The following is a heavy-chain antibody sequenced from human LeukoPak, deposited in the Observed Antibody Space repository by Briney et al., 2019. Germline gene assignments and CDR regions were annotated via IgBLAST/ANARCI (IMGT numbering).Heavy chain of an antibody. CDR1: GFNFGTHW. D-gene: IGHD5-24*01. Sequence: PGGSLRLSCAASGFNFGTHWMTWVRQAPGKGLECVAIIKKDGSEKYHVDSVKGRFTISRDNAKNSLHLQMNSLRAEDTAVYYCGTGWAVDFWGQGTLVTVSS. CDR2: IKKDGSEK. CDR3: GTGWAVDF. J-gene: IGHJ4*02. V-gene: IGHV3-7*01.